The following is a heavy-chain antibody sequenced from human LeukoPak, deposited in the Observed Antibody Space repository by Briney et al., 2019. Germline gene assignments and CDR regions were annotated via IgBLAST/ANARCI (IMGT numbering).Heavy chain of an antibody. V-gene: IGHV1-2*02. J-gene: IGHJ3*02. Sequence: GASVKVSCKASGYTFTGYYMHWVRQAPGQGLEWMGWINPNSGGTNYAQKLQGRVTMTTDTSTSTAYMELRSLRSDDTAVYYCARQGYYYDSSGSMDIWGQGTMVTVSS. CDR1: GYTFTGYY. D-gene: IGHD3-22*01. CDR2: INPNSGGT. CDR3: ARQGYYYDSSGSMDI.